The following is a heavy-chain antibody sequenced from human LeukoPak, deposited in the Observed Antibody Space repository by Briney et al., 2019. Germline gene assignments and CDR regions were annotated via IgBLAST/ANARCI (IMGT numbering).Heavy chain of an antibody. CDR3: AREIGLTTVVTFDY. J-gene: IGHJ4*02. CDR1: GFTFSSYA. D-gene: IGHD4-23*01. CDR2: ISYDGSNK. V-gene: IGHV3-30-3*01. Sequence: GGSLRLSCAASGFTFSSYAMHWVRQAPGKGLEWVAVISYDGSNKYYADSVKGRFTISRDNSKNTLYLQMNSLRAEDTAVYYCAREIGLTTVVTFDYWGQGTLVTVSS.